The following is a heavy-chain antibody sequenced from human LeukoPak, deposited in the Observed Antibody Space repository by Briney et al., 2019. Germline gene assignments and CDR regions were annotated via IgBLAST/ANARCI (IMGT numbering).Heavy chain of an antibody. D-gene: IGHD6-13*01. J-gene: IGHJ4*02. CDR3: ARLSTAVADNDN. CDR2: ITLDGSNK. Sequence: GGSLRLSCAASGVTFSTYTIHWVRQAPGKGLEWVADITLDGSNKYYADSVKGRFTISRDNSKNSLYLQMNSLRAEDTAVYYCARLSTAVADNDNWGQGTLVTVSS. CDR1: GVTFSTYT. V-gene: IGHV3-30*04.